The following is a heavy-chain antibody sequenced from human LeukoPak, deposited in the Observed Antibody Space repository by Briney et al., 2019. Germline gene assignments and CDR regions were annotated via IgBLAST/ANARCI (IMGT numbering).Heavy chain of an antibody. CDR2: IYYSRST. CDR3: ARESNTAAGDY. CDR1: GGSISSGTYY. V-gene: IGHV4-30-4*08. J-gene: IGHJ4*02. Sequence: SQTLSLTCTVSGGSISSGTYYWSWIRQPPGKGLEWIGYIYYSRSTYYNPSLKSRVTISVDTSKNQFSLKLSSVTAADTAVYYCARESNTAAGDYWGQGTLVTVSS. D-gene: IGHD5-18*01.